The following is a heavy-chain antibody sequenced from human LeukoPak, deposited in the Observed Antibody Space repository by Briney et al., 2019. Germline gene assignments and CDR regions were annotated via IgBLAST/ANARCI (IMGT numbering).Heavy chain of an antibody. CDR3: AKDDGSGTTDY. V-gene: IGHV3-23*01. D-gene: IGHD3-10*01. CDR2: ISGSGGST. Sequence: GGSLRLSCTASVFTFSSYAMNWVRQAPGKGLEWVSAISGSGGSTYYADSVKGRFTTSRDNSKNTLYLQMKSLRADDTAVYYCAKDDGSGTTDYWGQGTLVTVSS. CDR1: VFTFSSYA. J-gene: IGHJ4*02.